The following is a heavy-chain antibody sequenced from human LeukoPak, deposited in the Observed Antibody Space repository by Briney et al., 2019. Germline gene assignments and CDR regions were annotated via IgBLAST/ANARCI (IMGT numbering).Heavy chain of an antibody. V-gene: IGHV3-21*01. CDR2: ISSSSSYI. J-gene: IGHJ4*02. D-gene: IGHD3-10*01. CDR1: GFTFSSYS. CDR3: ASSGLWFGELFLIDY. Sequence: PGGSLRLSCAASGFTFSSYSMNWVRQAPGKGLEWVSSISSSSSYIYYADSVKGRFTISRDNAKNSLYLQMNSLRAEDTAVYYCASSGLWFGELFLIDYWGQGTLVTVSS.